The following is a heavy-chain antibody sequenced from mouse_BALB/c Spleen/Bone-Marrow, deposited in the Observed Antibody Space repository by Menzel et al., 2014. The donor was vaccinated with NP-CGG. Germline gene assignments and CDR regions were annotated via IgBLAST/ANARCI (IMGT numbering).Heavy chain of an antibody. CDR1: GFTFNIYG. CDR3: ARHAYYDQTEVSFVY. V-gene: IGHV5-9-2*01. Sequence: EVMLVESGGGLVKSGGSLKLSCAASGFTFNIYGMSWVRQTPEKRLEWVATISGGGSYTFYPDSVKGRFTISRDNAKNNLSLQLSSLRSEDTALYYCARHAYYDQTEVSFVYWGQGTLVTASA. CDR2: ISGGGSYT. J-gene: IGHJ3*01. D-gene: IGHD2-4*01.